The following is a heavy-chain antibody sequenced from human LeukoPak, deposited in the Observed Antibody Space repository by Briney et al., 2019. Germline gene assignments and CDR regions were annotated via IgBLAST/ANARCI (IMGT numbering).Heavy chain of an antibody. J-gene: IGHJ4*02. CDR3: ARFGYVAAVDV. Sequence: GGSLRLSCAASGFSFSAYWMTWVPQAPGTGLEWVANINPAGSETYYVDPVKGRFSISRDNAKNLVYLQMNSLRAEDTAVYHCARFGYVAAVDVWGQGTPVTVSS. CDR1: GFSFSAYW. D-gene: IGHD2-15*01. V-gene: IGHV3-7*01. CDR2: INPAGSET.